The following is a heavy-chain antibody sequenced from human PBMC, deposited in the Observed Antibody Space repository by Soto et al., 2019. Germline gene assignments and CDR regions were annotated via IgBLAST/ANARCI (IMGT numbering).Heavy chain of an antibody. CDR1: GGTFSSRA. V-gene: IGHV1-69*02. Sequence: QVQLVQSGAEVKKPGSSVKVSCKPSGGTFSSRAMVWVRQAPGQGLEWMGRIIPLFDIVNSAQKFQDRVTFTADKSTTTAYMELSSLTSDDTAVYYCTIGSWSGEVFDVWGQGTLVTVSS. CDR3: TIGSWSGEVFDV. D-gene: IGHD6-13*01. J-gene: IGHJ3*01. CDR2: IIPLFDIV.